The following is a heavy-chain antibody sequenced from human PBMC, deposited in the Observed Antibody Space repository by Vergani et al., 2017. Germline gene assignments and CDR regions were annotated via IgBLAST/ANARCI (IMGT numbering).Heavy chain of an antibody. CDR1: GFVFSDHY. J-gene: IGHJ6*03. D-gene: IGHD1-1*01. V-gene: IGHV3-11*01. Sequence: QVQLVESGGGLVKPGGSLRLTCAASGFVFSDHYMTWIRQAPGKGLEWVSYVTSSGGSMYYADSVKGRFTISRDNAKNALYLQMNSLRVEDTAVYYCVRAETRGYESYYYCYMDVWGKGTTVTVSS. CDR2: VTSSGGSM. CDR3: VRAETRGYESYYYCYMDV.